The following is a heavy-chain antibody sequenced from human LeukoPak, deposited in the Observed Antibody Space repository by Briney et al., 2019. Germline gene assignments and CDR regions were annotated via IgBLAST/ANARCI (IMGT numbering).Heavy chain of an antibody. V-gene: IGHV3-23*01. Sequence: GGSLRLSCAASGFTFSSYAMSWVRQAPGKGLEWVSAISGSGGSTYYADSVKGRFTLSRDNSKNTLYLQMNSLRAEDTAVYYCAVTYYDFWSGYPDYWGQGTLVTVSS. CDR1: GFTFSSYA. CDR3: AVTYYDFWSGYPDY. CDR2: ISGSGGST. J-gene: IGHJ4*02. D-gene: IGHD3-3*01.